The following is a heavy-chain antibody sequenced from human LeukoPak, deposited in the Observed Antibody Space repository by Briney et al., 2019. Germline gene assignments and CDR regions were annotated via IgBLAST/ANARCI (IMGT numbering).Heavy chain of an antibody. D-gene: IGHD3-10*01. J-gene: IGHJ6*02. V-gene: IGHV3-30*04. CDR3: ARDMITMVRGVIIDYYYYYGMDV. Sequence: GGSLRLSCAASGFTFSSYAMQWVRQAPGKGLEWVSVISDDGSNKYYASSVKGRFTISRDNSKNTLYLQMNSLRAEDTAVYYCARDMITMVRGVIIDYYYYYGMDVWGQGTTVTVSS. CDR2: ISDDGSNK. CDR1: GFTFSSYA.